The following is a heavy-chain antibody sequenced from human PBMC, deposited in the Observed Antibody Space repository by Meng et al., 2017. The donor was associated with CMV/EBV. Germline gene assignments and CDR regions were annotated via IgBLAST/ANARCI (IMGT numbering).Heavy chain of an antibody. CDR3: ARDQRYYGSGSYYNSGWFDP. J-gene: IGHJ5*02. D-gene: IGHD3-10*01. V-gene: IGHV6-1*01. CDR2: TYYRSKWYN. Sequence: AARNRVRPSASRGLEWLGRTYYRSKWYNDYAVSVKSQLTINPDTSKNQFSLQLNSVAPEDTAVYYCARDQRYYGSGSYYNSGWFDPWGQGTLVTVSS. CDR1: AA.